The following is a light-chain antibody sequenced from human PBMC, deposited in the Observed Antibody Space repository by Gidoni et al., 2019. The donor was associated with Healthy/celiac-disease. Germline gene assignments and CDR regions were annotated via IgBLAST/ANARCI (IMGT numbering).Light chain of an antibody. Sequence: DIQMTKSPSSLSASVGDRVTITCQASQDISNYLNWYQQKPGKAPKLLIYDASNLETGVPSRFSGSGSGTDLTFTISSLQPEDIATYYCQQYDNLITFGQGTRLEIK. CDR3: QQYDNLIT. V-gene: IGKV1-33*01. CDR2: DAS. CDR1: QDISNY. J-gene: IGKJ5*01.